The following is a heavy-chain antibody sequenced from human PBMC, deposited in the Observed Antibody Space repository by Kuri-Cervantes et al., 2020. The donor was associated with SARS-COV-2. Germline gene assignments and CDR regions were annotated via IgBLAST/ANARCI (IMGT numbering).Heavy chain of an antibody. CDR2: INYSGTT. J-gene: IGHJ6*03. V-gene: IGHV4-34*01. D-gene: IGHD6-19*01. Sequence: SETLSLTCGVYGGSFSNFLWDWVRQPPGKGLEWIGEINYSGTTNYNPSLKSRVTISVDPSENLFSLNLTSVTAADTAMYYCARLRRHNDGWFATGYYMDVWGKGTTVTVSS. CDR1: GGSFSNFL. CDR3: ARLRRHNDGWFATGYYMDV.